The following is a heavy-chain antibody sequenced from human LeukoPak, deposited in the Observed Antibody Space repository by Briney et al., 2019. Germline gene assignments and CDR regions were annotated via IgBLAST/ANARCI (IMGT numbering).Heavy chain of an antibody. V-gene: IGHV1-8*03. CDR2: INPNSGDS. CDR1: GYTFTSND. J-gene: IGHJ4*02. D-gene: IGHD4-17*01. CDR3: ARHLRTTFDY. Sequence: ASVKVSCKASGYTFTSNDINWVRQAPGQGPEWMGWINPNSGDSGFAQKFRGRVTITRDTSISTAYMELSSLRSDDTAVYYCARHLRTTFDYWGQGTLVTVSS.